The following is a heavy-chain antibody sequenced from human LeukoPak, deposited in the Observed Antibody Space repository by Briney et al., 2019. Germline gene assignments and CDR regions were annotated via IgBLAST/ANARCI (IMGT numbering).Heavy chain of an antibody. CDR2: INGRGGRT. Sequence: GGGLRLSRVASLFTLCRYVMSGVRAAPGKGGEGVSAINGRGGRTYYTHTVRGRFTLSRDNFQKTLYLHMNSSRDQDTAGYFSAKPVYDSSGYYHYYFDDWGQGTPVTVSS. J-gene: IGHJ4*02. D-gene: IGHD3-22*01. CDR1: LFTLCRYV. V-gene: IGHV3-23*01. CDR3: AKPVYDSSGYYHYYFDD.